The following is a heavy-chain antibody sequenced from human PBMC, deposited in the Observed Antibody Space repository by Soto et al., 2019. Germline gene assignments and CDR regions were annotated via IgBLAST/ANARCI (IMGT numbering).Heavy chain of an antibody. CDR3: RTDSSGYYYFDY. CDR1: GFTFSDHY. D-gene: IGHD3-22*01. Sequence: PGGSLRLSCAASGFTFSDHYMDWVRQAPGKGLEWVGRIKSKTDGGTTDYAAPVKGRFTISRDDSKNTLYLQMNSLKTEDTAVYYCRTDSSGYYYFDYWGQGTLVTVSS. J-gene: IGHJ4*02. V-gene: IGHV3-15*07. CDR2: IKSKTDGGTT.